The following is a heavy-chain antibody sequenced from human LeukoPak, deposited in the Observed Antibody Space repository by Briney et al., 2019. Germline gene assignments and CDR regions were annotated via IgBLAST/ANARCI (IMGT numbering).Heavy chain of an antibody. J-gene: IGHJ4*02. CDR1: GFTFSSYA. CDR3: AKSFAWGQQSNYGSPFHY. V-gene: IGHV3-30-3*01. CDR2: ISYDGSNK. Sequence: GGSLRLSCAASGFTFSSYALHWVRQAPGKGLEWVAVISYDGSNKYYADSVKGRFTISRDNSKNTLYLQMNSLRAEDTAVYYCAKSFAWGQQSNYGSPFHYWGQGTLVTVSS. D-gene: IGHD4-11*01.